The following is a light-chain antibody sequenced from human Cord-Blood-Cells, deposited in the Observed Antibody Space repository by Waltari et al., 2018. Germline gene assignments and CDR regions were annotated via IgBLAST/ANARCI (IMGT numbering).Light chain of an antibody. CDR1: QSISSW. J-gene: IGKJ1*01. CDR3: QQYNSYT. Sequence: DIQMTQSPSTLSASVGDRVTITCRASQSISSWLAWYQQKPGKAPKLLIYKASSLESGVPSGFSGSGSGTEFTLTISSLQPDDFATYYCQQYNSYTFGQGTKVEIK. V-gene: IGKV1-5*03. CDR2: KAS.